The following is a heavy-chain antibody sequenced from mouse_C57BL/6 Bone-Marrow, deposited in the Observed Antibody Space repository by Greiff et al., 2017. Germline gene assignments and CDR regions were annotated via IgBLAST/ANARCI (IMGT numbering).Heavy chain of an antibody. Sequence: QVQLQQPGAELVMPGASVKLSCKASGYTFTSYWMHWVKQRPGQGLEWIGEIDPSASYTNYNQKFKGKSTLTVDKSSSTAYMQLSSLTSEDSAVYYCARDGFGIYNDYDGWYFDVWGTGTTVTISS. CDR1: GYTFTSYW. V-gene: IGHV1-69*01. J-gene: IGHJ1*03. CDR3: ARDGFGIYNDYDGWYFDV. D-gene: IGHD2-4*01. CDR2: IDPSASYT.